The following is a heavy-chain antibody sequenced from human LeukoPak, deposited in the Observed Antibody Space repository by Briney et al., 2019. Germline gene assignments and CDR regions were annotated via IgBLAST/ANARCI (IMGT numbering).Heavy chain of an antibody. CDR3: ARVLAWFGELSL. Sequence: GGSLRLSCAASGFTFSSYAMHWVRQAPGKGLEWVAVISYDGSNKYYADSVKGRFTISRDNSKNTLYLQMNRLRAEDTAVYYCARVLAWFGELSLWGQGTLVTVSS. V-gene: IGHV3-30-3*01. CDR1: GFTFSSYA. D-gene: IGHD3-10*01. CDR2: ISYDGSNK. J-gene: IGHJ4*02.